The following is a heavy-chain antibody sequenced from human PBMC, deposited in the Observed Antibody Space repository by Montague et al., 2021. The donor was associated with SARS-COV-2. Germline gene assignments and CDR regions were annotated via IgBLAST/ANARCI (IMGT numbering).Heavy chain of an antibody. CDR3: ARADYGGNRYWYFDL. V-gene: IGHV4-34*01. J-gene: IGHJ2*01. CDR1: VGSFSGYY. D-gene: IGHD4-23*01. CDR2: INHTGST. Sequence: SETRSLTCAVYVGSFSGYYWSWIRQSPGKGLEWIGEINHTGSTKXNPSLKSRVTISVDTSKNQFSLKLSSVSAADTAVYYCARADYGGNRYWYFDLWGRGTLVTVSS.